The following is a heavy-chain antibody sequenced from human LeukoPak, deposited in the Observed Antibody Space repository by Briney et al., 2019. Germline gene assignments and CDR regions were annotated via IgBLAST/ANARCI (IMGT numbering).Heavy chain of an antibody. Sequence: SVKVSYKASGGTFSSYAITWVRQAPGQGLEWMGGIIPIFGTANYAQKFQGRVTITADKSTSTAYMELSSLRSEDTAVYYCAILAVTGIIDYWGQGTLVTVSS. CDR1: GGTFSSYA. J-gene: IGHJ4*02. V-gene: IGHV1-69*06. CDR3: AILAVTGIIDY. CDR2: IIPIFGTA. D-gene: IGHD6-19*01.